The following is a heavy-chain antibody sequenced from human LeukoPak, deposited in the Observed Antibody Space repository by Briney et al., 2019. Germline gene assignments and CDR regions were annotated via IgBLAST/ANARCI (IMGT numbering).Heavy chain of an antibody. CDR3: AELGITMIGGV. CDR2: ISYDGSNK. CDR1: GFTFSSYS. D-gene: IGHD3-10*02. Sequence: GGSLRLSCAASGFTFSSYSMNWVRQAPGKGLEWVAIISYDGSNKYYADSVKGRFTISRDNSKNTLYLQMNSLRAEDTAVYYCAELGITMIGGVWGKGTTVTISS. V-gene: IGHV3-30*18. J-gene: IGHJ6*04.